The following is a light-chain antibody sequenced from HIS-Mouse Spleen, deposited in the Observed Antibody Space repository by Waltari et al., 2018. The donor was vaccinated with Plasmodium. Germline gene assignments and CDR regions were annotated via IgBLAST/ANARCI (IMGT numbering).Light chain of an antibody. CDR1: ALPKKY. J-gene: IGLJ3*02. CDR2: EDS. CDR3: YSTDSSGNHRV. V-gene: IGLV3-10*01. Sequence: SYELTQPPSVSVSPGQTARITCSGDALPKKYAYWYQQKSGQAPVLGINEDSKRPAGTPEGFSGSSSGTMATLTISGAQVEDEADYYCYSTDSSGNHRVFGGGTKLTVL.